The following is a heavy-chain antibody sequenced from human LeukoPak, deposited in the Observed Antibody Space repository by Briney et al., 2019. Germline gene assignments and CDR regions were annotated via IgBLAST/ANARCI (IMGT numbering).Heavy chain of an antibody. CDR1: GVSISSGDYY. V-gene: IGHV4-30-4*01. D-gene: IGHD2-15*01. CDR3: ARIDRCSGGSCYGMDV. CDR2: IYYSGST. J-gene: IGHJ6*02. Sequence: SETLSLTCTVSGVSISSGDYYWSWIRQPPGKGLEWIGYIYYSGSTYYNPSLKSRVTISVDTSKNQFSLKLSSVTAADTAVYYCARIDRCSGGSCYGMDVWGQGTTVTVSS.